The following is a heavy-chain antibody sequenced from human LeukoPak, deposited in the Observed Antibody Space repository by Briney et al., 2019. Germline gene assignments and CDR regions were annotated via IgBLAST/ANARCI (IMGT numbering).Heavy chain of an antibody. V-gene: IGHV3-21*01. J-gene: IGHJ3*02. CDR2: ITSSSLYI. Sequence: KTGGSLRLSCTASGFTLSSYSMNWVRQAPGKGLEWVSSITSSSLYIYYGDSVTGRFTISRDNARNSLYLQMNSLRAEDTAVYYCAKEPTVIVVTNLDIWGQGTMVTVSS. CDR1: GFTLSSYS. D-gene: IGHD3-22*01. CDR3: AKEPTVIVVTNLDI.